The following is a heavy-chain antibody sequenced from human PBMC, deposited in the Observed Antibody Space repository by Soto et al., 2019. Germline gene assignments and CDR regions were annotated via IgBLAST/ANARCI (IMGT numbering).Heavy chain of an antibody. Sequence: QVQLVQSGAEVKRPGSSVKVSCKASGGTFNNYAINWVRQAPGQGLESMGDISPMFGKANYAQKFQGRVKITADDSTATAYLELSSLRSEDTALYYCAREVEVHTPVFGFWGQGSLVTVSS. CDR2: ISPMFGKA. V-gene: IGHV1-69*01. D-gene: IGHD2-2*01. J-gene: IGHJ4*02. CDR1: GGTFNNYA. CDR3: AREVEVHTPVFGF.